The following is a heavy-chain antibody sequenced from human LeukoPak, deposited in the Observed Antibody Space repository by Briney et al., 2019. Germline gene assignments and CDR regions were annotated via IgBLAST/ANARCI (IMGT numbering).Heavy chain of an antibody. CDR2: IYPGDSDT. CDR3: ARTLNSKGNAFDI. Sequence: GESLKISCKGSGYSFTSYWIGWVRQMPGKGLEWMGIIYPGDSDTRYSPSFQGQVTISADKSISTAYLQWSSLKASDTATYYCARTLNSKGNAFDIWGQGTMVTVSS. J-gene: IGHJ3*02. CDR1: GYSFTSYW. D-gene: IGHD4-11*01. V-gene: IGHV5-51*01.